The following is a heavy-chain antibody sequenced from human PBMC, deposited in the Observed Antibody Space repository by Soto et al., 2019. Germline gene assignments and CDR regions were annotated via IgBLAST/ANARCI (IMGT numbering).Heavy chain of an antibody. D-gene: IGHD3-10*01. J-gene: IGHJ5*02. CDR1: GYTFTNYE. V-gene: IGHV1-8*01. CDR2: MNPGSGNT. Sequence: QEQLVQSGAEVKKPGASVKVSCKASGYTFTNYEISWVRQATGQGLEWMGWMNPGSGNTGYAHKFQGRVTMTRNISISTAYMELSRLGSDDTAISYCARMASSGSLNWFDPWGQGTLVSVS. CDR3: ARMASSGSLNWFDP.